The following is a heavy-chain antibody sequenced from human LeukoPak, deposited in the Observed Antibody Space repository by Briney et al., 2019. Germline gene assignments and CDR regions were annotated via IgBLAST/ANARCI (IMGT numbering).Heavy chain of an antibody. V-gene: IGHV3-7*01. D-gene: IGHD3-3*01. J-gene: IGHJ4*02. CDR3: FPWEWLPKT. CDR1: GFTFSSYW. CDR2: IKQDGSEK. Sequence: GGSLRLSCAASGFTFSSYWMSWVRQAPGKGLEWVANIKQDGSEKYYVDSVKGRFTISRDNAKNSLYLQMNSLRVEDTAAYYCFPWEWLPKTWGQGILVTVSS.